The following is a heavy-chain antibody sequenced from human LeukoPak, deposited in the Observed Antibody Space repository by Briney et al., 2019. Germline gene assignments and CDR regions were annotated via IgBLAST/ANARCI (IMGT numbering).Heavy chain of an antibody. Sequence: GGSLRLSCAASGFTFRSYGMYWVRQAPGKGLEWVAVISHDGSNENYGDSVKGRFTISRDNSKNTLYLQMNSLRAEDTAVYYCVKGRDSSGYVPGDYWGQGTLVTVSS. J-gene: IGHJ4*02. CDR1: GFTFRSYG. V-gene: IGHV3-30*18. CDR2: ISHDGSNE. D-gene: IGHD3-22*01. CDR3: VKGRDSSGYVPGDY.